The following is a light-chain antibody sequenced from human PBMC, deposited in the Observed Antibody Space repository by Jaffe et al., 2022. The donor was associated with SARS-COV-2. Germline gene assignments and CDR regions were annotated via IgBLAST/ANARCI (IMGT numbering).Light chain of an antibody. J-gene: IGLJ3*02. CDR2: EVY. CDR3: CAYAGGSSLV. V-gene: IGLV2-23*02. CDR1: GGDVGSWNF. Sequence: SALTQPASVSGPPGQSVTISCAGTGGDVGSWNFVSWYQRHPGKAPKLIIYEVYKRPSGVSDRFSGSKSDNTASLTISGLQAEDEADYYCCAYAGGSSLVFGGGTKVTVL.